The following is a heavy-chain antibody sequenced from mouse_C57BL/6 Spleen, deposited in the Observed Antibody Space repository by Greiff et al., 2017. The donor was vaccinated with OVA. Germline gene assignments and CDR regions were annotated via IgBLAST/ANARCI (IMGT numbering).Heavy chain of an antibody. CDR1: GYTFTAYE. CDR3: TTLRSYWYFDV. Sequence: QVQLQQSGAELVRPGASVTQSCKASGYTFTAYEMHWVKQTPVHGLEWIGAIDPETGGTAYNQKFKGKAILTADKSSSTAYMELRSLTSEDSAVYYCTTLRSYWYFDVWGTGTTVTVSS. CDR2: IDPETGGT. D-gene: IGHD2-12*01. J-gene: IGHJ1*03. V-gene: IGHV1-15*01.